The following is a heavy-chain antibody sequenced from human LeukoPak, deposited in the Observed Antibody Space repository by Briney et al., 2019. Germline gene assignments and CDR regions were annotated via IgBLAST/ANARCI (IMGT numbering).Heavy chain of an antibody. D-gene: IGHD2-8*01. J-gene: IGHJ4*02. V-gene: IGHV1-69*13. Sequence: SVKVSCKASGGTFSSYAISWVRQAPGQGLGWMGGIIPIFGTANYAQKFQGRVTITADESTSTAYMELSSLRSEDTAVYYCARDSNLHVFFDYWGQGTLVTVSS. CDR1: GGTFSSYA. CDR2: IIPIFGTA. CDR3: ARDSNLHVFFDY.